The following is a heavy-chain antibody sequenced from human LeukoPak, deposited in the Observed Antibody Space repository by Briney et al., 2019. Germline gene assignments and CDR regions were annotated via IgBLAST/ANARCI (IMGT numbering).Heavy chain of an antibody. CDR3: ARDSGGYYDARNAFDI. CDR1: GFTFSSYG. V-gene: IGHV3-33*01. CDR2: IWYDGSNK. D-gene: IGHD3-22*01. J-gene: IGHJ3*02. Sequence: PGGSLRLSCAASGFTFSSYGMHWVRQAPGKGLEWVAVIWYDGSNKYYADPVKGRFTISRDNSKNTLYLQMNSLRAEDTAVYYCARDSGGYYDARNAFDIWGQGTMVTVSS.